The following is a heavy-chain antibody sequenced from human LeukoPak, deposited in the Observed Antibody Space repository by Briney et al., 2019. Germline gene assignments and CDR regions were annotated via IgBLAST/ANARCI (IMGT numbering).Heavy chain of an antibody. D-gene: IGHD3-9*01. CDR3: AKGNDILTGYYHY. CDR2: VSGSGGST. Sequence: PGGSLRLSCAASGLTFSNYAMSWVRQAPGKGLEWVSVVSGSGGSTYYADSVKGRFTISIGNSKNTLYLQMNSLRAEDTAVYYCAKGNDILTGYYHYWGQGTLVTVSS. J-gene: IGHJ4*02. V-gene: IGHV3-23*01. CDR1: GLTFSNYA.